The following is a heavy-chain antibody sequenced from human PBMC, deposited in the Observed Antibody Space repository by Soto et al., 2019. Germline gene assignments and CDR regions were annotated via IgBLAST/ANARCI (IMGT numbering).Heavy chain of an antibody. Sequence: ASVKVSCKASGYTFTSYAMHWVRQAPGQRLEWMGWINAGNGNTKYSQKFQGRVTITRDTSASTAYMELSSLRSEDTAVYYCARDRPDYDFWSGRGRGVFALDYWGQGTLVTVSS. CDR1: GYTFTSYA. D-gene: IGHD3-3*01. CDR3: ARDRPDYDFWSGRGRGVFALDY. V-gene: IGHV1-3*01. CDR2: INAGNGNT. J-gene: IGHJ4*02.